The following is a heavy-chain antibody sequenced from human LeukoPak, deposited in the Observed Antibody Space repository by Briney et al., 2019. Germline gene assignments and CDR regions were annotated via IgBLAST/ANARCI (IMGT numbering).Heavy chain of an antibody. D-gene: IGHD4-17*01. Sequence: PSETLSLTCAVYGGSFSGYYWSWIRQPPGKGLEWIGEINHSGSTNYNPSLKSRVTISVDTSKNQFSLKLSSVTAADTAVYYCARGTMTTVTYYFDYWGEGTVDPVSS. CDR2: INHSGST. CDR1: GGSFSGYY. J-gene: IGHJ4*02. V-gene: IGHV4-34*01. CDR3: ARGTMTTVTYYFDY.